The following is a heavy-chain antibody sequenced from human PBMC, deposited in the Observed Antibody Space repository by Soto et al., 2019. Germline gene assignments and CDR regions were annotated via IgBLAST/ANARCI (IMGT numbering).Heavy chain of an antibody. CDR3: AREYSSSSRYGMDV. CDR1: GYSLTSYY. D-gene: IGHD6-6*01. Sequence: QVQLVQSGAEVKKPGASVKVSCKASGYSLTSYYMHWVRQAPGQGLEWMGIINPSGGSTSYAQKFKGRATMTRNTPTSTVYMDLSSLRSEDTAVYYCAREYSSSSRYGMDVWGQGTTVTVSS. CDR2: INPSGGST. J-gene: IGHJ6*02. V-gene: IGHV1-46*01.